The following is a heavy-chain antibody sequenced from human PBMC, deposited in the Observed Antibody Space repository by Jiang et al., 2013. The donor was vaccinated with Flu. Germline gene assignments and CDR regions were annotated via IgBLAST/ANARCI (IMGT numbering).Heavy chain of an antibody. CDR1: GGSISTYY. Sequence: GSGLVKPSETLSLTCTVSGGSISTYYWSWIRQPPGKGLEWIGNIYYTGNTNYNPSLKSRVTISVDMSKNQFSLKLSSVTAADTAVYYCARDSYVSRSQTYSHYYGMDVWGQGTTVTVSS. D-gene: IGHD3-10*01. CDR2: IYYTGNT. J-gene: IGHJ6*02. V-gene: IGHV4-59*01. CDR3: ARDSYVSRSQTYSHYYGMDV.